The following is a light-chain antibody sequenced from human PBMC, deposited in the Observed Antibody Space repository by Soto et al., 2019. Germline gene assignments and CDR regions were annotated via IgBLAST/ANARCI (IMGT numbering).Light chain of an antibody. CDR1: QNLLHSVVNTY. Sequence: VMRQTARCSPVNSGQPASISCRSSQNLLHSVVNTYLSWVQQRPGKLSRLLINQISKRLPRALDSISGSGAGTDFTLKTSRVQSEDVPIYYCMQSTQLRTLRQGAKVDTK. CDR2: QIS. V-gene: IGKV2-24*01. J-gene: IGKJ1*01. CDR3: MQSTQLRT.